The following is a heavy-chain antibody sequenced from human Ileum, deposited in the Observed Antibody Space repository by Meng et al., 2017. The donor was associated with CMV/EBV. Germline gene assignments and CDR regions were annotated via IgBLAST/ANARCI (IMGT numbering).Heavy chain of an antibody. CDR2: IRYDGNNK. CDR1: GFTFSTYG. Sequence: QVHLVEFGGGVVQPGGSLRLSCATSGFTFSTYGMHWVRQAPGKGLEWVAFIRYDGNNKYYADSVTGRFTISRDNSKNTLFLQMNSLRTEDTAIYYCAKGSRTSRPYYFDSWGQGTLVTVSS. V-gene: IGHV3-30*02. J-gene: IGHJ4*02. D-gene: IGHD1-7*01. CDR3: AKGSRTSRPYYFDS.